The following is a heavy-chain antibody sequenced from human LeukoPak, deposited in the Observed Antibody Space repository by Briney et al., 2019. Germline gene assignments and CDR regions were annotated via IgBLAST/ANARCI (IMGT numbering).Heavy chain of an antibody. CDR1: GFTFSSYS. CDR2: ISSSSSTI. V-gene: IGHV3-48*04. Sequence: GGSLRLSCAASGFTFSSYSMNWVRQAPGKGLEWVSYISSSSSTIYYADSVKGRFTISRDNAKNSLYLQMNSLRAEDTAVYYCARDTTYCSGGSCYSPFLDYWGQGTLVTVSS. D-gene: IGHD2-15*01. CDR3: ARDTTYCSGGSCYSPFLDY. J-gene: IGHJ4*02.